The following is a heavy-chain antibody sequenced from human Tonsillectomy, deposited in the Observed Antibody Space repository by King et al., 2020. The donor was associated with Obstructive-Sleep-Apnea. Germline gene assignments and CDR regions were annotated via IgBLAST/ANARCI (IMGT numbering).Heavy chain of an antibody. CDR1: GFTFDDYA. V-gene: IGHV3-9*01. CDR3: AKSGSSGSSYYYYGMDV. J-gene: IGHJ6*02. D-gene: IGHD3-22*01. Sequence: VQLVESGGGLVQPGRSLRLSCAASGFTFDDYAMHWVRRAPGKGLEWVSGISWNSGRIGYADSVKGRFTISRDNGRNSLFLQMNRLRAEDTALYYGAKSGSSGSSYYYYGMDVWGQGTTVTVSS. CDR2: ISWNSGRI.